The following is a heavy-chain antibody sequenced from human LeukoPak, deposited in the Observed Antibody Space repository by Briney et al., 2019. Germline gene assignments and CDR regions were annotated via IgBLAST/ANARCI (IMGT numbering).Heavy chain of an antibody. CDR3: ARNPYGDYSFDY. CDR1: GFTLSTCA. Sequence: GGSLRHSCAASGFTLSTCAMHWVRPAPGKGLEWVALILDDGRDKNYADSVKGRFTISRDNSKNTLFLQMISLSADEPAVYYCARNPYGDYSFDYWGQGSLVTVSS. V-gene: IGHV3-30*04. J-gene: IGHJ4*02. D-gene: IGHD4-17*01. CDR2: ILDDGRDK.